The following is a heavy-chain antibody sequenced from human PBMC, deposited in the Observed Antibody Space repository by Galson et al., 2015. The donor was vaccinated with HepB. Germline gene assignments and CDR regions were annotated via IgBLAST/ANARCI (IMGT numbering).Heavy chain of an antibody. Sequence: LRLSCAASGFTFRSYAMHWVRQAPGKGLEWVAVISYDANNKYHADSVKGRFTISRDNSKNTLYLQMNSLRAEDTAVYYCGRAVAVAGNDAFDIWGQGTMVTVSS. CDR2: ISYDANNK. CDR3: GRAVAVAGNDAFDI. D-gene: IGHD6-19*01. CDR1: GFTFRSYA. J-gene: IGHJ3*02. V-gene: IGHV3-30*04.